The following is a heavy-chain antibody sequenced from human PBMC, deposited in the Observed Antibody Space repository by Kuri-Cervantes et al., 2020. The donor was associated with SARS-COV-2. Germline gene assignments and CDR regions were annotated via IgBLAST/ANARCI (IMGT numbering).Heavy chain of an antibody. D-gene: IGHD5-24*01. Sequence: GGSLRLSCAASGFTVSSNYMSWVRQAPGKGLEWISVIYSGGSTYYADSVKGRFTISRDNAKNSLYLQMNSLRAEDTAVYYCARDRANGYNNDYWGQGTLVTVSS. V-gene: IGHV3-66*01. CDR3: ARDRANGYNNDY. CDR1: GFTVSSNY. CDR2: IYSGGST. J-gene: IGHJ4*02.